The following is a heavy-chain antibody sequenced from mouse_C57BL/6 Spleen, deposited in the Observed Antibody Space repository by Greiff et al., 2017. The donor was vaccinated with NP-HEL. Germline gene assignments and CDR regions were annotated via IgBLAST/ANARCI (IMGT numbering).Heavy chain of an antibody. D-gene: IGHD1-1*01. J-gene: IGHJ1*03. CDR2: INPSNGGT. CDR3: ARHYGSSYGYFDV. Sequence: VQLQQSGTELVKPGASVKLSCKASGNTFTSYWMHWVKQRPGQGLEWIGNINPSNGGTNYIEKFKSKATLTVDKSSSTAYMQLSSLTSEDSAVYYCARHYGSSYGYFDVWGTGTTVTVSS. CDR1: GNTFTSYW. V-gene: IGHV1-53*01.